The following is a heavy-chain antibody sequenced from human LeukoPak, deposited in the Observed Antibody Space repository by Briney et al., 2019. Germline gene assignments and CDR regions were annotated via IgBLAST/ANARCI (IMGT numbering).Heavy chain of an antibody. D-gene: IGHD6-13*01. V-gene: IGHV4-59*12. CDR1: GGSINTFY. CDR2: IYDRGST. J-gene: IGHJ5*02. Sequence: PSETLSLACTVSGGSINTFYWHWIRQPPGKGLEWIGNIYDRGSTNYNPSLKSRVTISVDTSKNQFSLKLSSVTAADTAVYYCARGFSSSWYYWFDPWGQGTLVTVSS. CDR3: ARGFSSSWYYWFDP.